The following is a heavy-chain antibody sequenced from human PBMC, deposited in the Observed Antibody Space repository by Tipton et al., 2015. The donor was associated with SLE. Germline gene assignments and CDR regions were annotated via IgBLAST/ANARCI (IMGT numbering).Heavy chain of an antibody. J-gene: IGHJ3*02. V-gene: IGHV4-59*01. CDR2: IHYSGNT. Sequence: TLSLTCTVSGDSITTYYWSWIRQPPGKGLEWIGYIHYSGNTEYNPSLKSRVAISVDTSNNQFSLKLSSVTAADTAVYYCARGGPWGSPDAFDIWGQGTMVTVSS. CDR1: GDSITTYY. D-gene: IGHD3-16*01. CDR3: ARGGPWGSPDAFDI.